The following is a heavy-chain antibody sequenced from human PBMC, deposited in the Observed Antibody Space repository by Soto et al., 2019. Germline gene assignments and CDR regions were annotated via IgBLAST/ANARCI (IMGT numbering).Heavy chain of an antibody. CDR1: GGSISSGGYY. J-gene: IGHJ6*03. V-gene: IGHV4-31*03. CDR2: IYYSGST. CDR3: AREGAFAVVAENLGYYYYMDV. D-gene: IGHD2-2*01. Sequence: QVQLQESGPGLVKPSQILSLTCTVSGGSISSGGYYWSWIRQHPGKGLEWIGYIYYSGSTYYNPSLKSRVTISVDTSKNQFSLKLSSVTAADTAVYYCAREGAFAVVAENLGYYYYMDVWGKGTTVTVSS.